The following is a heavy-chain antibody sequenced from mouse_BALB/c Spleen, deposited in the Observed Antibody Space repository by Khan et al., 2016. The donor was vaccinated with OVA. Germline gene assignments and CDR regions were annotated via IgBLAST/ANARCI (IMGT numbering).Heavy chain of an antibody. Sequence: QVQLKQSGPELVKPGASVRISCKASGYTFTDYYINWMKQRPGQGLEWIGWIYPGNVNTKYNEKFKDKAILTADKSSSTAYMQLSSLTSEDSAVYFCAREGYDGNARAWLAYWGQGTLVTVST. D-gene: IGHD2-1*01. V-gene: IGHV1S56*01. CDR1: GYTFTDYY. CDR3: AREGYDGNARAWLAY. J-gene: IGHJ3*01. CDR2: IYPGNVNT.